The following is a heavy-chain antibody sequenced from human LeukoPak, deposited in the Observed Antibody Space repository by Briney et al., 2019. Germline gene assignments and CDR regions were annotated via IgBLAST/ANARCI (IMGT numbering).Heavy chain of an antibody. Sequence: GGTLRLSCAASGFTSADYAMHRGRRAPGQGLKWVSLISGAGGSTYYAESAKGRFTISRDNSKNSLYLQMNSMRTEDTALYYCAKGDIVVVPSGRYYYYMDVWGKGTTVTVSS. V-gene: IGHV3-43*02. D-gene: IGHD2-2*01. CDR3: AKGDIVVVPSGRYYYYMDV. CDR2: ISGAGGST. CDR1: GFTSADYA. J-gene: IGHJ6*03.